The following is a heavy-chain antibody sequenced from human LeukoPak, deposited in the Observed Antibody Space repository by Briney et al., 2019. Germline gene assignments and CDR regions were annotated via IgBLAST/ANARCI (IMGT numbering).Heavy chain of an antibody. J-gene: IGHJ6*02. V-gene: IGHV3-30*18. CDR1: GFTFSSYG. CDR3: AKVRVDYYGSGSYDYYYGMDV. CDR2: ISYHGSHK. D-gene: IGHD3-10*01. Sequence: PGGSLRLSCAASGFTFSSYGMHWARQAPGKGLEWVAIISYHGSHKYYVDSVKGRFTISRDNSKNTLYLQMNSLRAEDTAVYYCAKVRVDYYGSGSYDYYYGMDVWGQGTTVTVSS.